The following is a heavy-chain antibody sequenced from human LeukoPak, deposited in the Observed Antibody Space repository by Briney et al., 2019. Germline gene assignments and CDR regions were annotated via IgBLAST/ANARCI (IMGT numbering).Heavy chain of an antibody. CDR3: AELGITMIGGV. CDR2: ISGSGGST. D-gene: IGHD3-10*02. CDR1: GFTFSSYA. J-gene: IGHJ6*04. Sequence: GGSLRVSCAASGFTFSSYAVSGVRQARGKGREWVSAISGSGGSTYYADSVKGRFTISRDNAKNSLYLQMNSLRAEDTAVYYCAELGITMIGGVWGKGTTVTISS. V-gene: IGHV3-23*01.